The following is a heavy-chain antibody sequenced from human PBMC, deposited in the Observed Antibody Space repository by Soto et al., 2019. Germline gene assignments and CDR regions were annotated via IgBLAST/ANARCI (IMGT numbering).Heavy chain of an antibody. D-gene: IGHD2-2*01. V-gene: IGHV3-72*01. J-gene: IGHJ3*02. CDR3: AKPTTAQRRGRVVLWERAFDI. CDR1: GFTFSDHY. Sequence: EVQLVESGGGLVQPGGSLRLSCAASGFTFSDHYMDWVRQAPGKGLEWVGRTRKQVNSYTTEYAASVRGRFTISTDYSKNTLYVQMNGLRAEDTAVYYCAKPTTAQRRGRVVLWERAFDIWGQGTMVTVCS. CDR2: TRKQVNSYTT.